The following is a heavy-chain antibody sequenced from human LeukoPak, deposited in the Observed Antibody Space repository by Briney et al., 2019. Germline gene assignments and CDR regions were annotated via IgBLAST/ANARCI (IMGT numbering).Heavy chain of an antibody. CDR1: GGSISSYY. Sequence: SETLSLTCTVSGGSISSYYWSWIRQPPGKGLEWIGYIYYSGSTNYNPSLKSRVTISVDTSKNQFSLKLSSVTAADTAVYYCARGQWLLSFDPWGQGTLVTVSS. D-gene: IGHD6-19*01. J-gene: IGHJ5*02. V-gene: IGHV4-59*01. CDR2: IYYSGST. CDR3: ARGQWLLSFDP.